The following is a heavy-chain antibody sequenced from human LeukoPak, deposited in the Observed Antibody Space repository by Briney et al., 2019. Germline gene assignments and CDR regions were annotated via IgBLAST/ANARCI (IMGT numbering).Heavy chain of an antibody. J-gene: IGHJ4*02. Sequence: SETLSLTCSVSGGSISTYYWSWIRQPPGKGLEWIGYIYYSGSTNSNPSLKSRVIISVDTSKNQFSLKLSSVTAADTAVYYCARHEDTTLVVSPFDYWGQGTLVTVSS. CDR1: GGSISTYY. V-gene: IGHV4-59*01. CDR3: ARHEDTTLVVSPFDY. D-gene: IGHD5-18*01. CDR2: IYYSGST.